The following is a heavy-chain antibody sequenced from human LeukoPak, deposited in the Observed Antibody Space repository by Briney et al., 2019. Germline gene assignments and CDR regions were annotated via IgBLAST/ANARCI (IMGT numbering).Heavy chain of an antibody. CDR3: ALLSGDYGY. J-gene: IGHJ4*02. CDR2: ISGSGGST. Sequence: PGGSLRLSCAASGFTFSSYAMSWVRQAPGKGREWVSAISGSGGSTYYADSVKGRFTTSRDNSKNTLYLQMNSLRAEDTAVYYCALLSGDYGYWGLGTLVTVSS. D-gene: IGHD4-17*01. CDR1: GFTFSSYA. V-gene: IGHV3-23*01.